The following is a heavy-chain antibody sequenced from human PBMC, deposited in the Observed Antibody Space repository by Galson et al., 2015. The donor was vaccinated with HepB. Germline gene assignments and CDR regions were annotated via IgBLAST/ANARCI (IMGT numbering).Heavy chain of an antibody. CDR3: ARGVLLWDGPDY. J-gene: IGHJ4*02. Sequence: CKASGYKFTSYYMHWVRQAPGQGLEWMGIINPSGGSTDYAQKFRGRLTMTRDTSTSTVFMELSSLTSEDTAVYHCARGVLLWDGPDYWGQGTLVTVSS. D-gene: IGHD3-10*01. V-gene: IGHV1-46*01. CDR1: GYKFTSYY. CDR2: INPSGGST.